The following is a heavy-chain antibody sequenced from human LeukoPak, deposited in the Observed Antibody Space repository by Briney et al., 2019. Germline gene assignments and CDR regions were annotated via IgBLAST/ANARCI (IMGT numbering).Heavy chain of an antibody. Sequence: GGSLRLSCAASGFTFSSYAMSWVRQAPGKGLEWVSAISGSGGSTYYADSVKGRFTISRDNAKNSLYLQMNSLRAEDTAVYYCARDSSSWYSHFDYWGQGTLVTVSS. CDR1: GFTFSSYA. D-gene: IGHD6-13*01. V-gene: IGHV3-23*01. CDR3: ARDSSSWYSHFDY. J-gene: IGHJ4*02. CDR2: ISGSGGST.